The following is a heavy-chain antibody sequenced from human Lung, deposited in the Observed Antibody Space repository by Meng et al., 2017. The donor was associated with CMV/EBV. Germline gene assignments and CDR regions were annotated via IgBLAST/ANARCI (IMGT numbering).Heavy chain of an antibody. J-gene: IGHJ4*02. CDR3: ARVQWLAYYFDS. CDR1: GWSFSDYY. D-gene: IGHD6-19*01. V-gene: IGHV4-34*01. CDR2: INHGGST. Sequence: SETLSLXXGVYGWSFSDYYWSWIRQPPGKGLEWMGEINHGGSTKYNPSLESRLTVSIETTCDQFFLRLTSVIAADTAVYYCARVQWLAYYFDSWGQGTLVTVSS.